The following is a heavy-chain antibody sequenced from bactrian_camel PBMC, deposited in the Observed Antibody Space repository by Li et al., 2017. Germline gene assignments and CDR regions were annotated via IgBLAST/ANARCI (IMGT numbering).Heavy chain of an antibody. Sequence: VQLVESGGGSVQTGGSLRLSCLASGLSNSRCTMGWYRQAPGKERELISSLFSDGTSAYADSVKGRFAISQDNGKNVMYLQVNDLKPEDTAMYYCAADPPSTVEAQGFVYWGQGTQVTVS. D-gene: IGHD6*01. CDR3: AADPPSTVEAQGFVY. CDR2: LFSDGTS. J-gene: IGHJ4*01. V-gene: IGHV3S9*01. CDR1: GLSNSRCT.